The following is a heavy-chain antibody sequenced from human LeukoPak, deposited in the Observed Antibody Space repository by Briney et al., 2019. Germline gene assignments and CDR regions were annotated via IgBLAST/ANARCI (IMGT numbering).Heavy chain of an antibody. Sequence: SETLSLTCAVYGGSFSGYCWSWIRQPPGKGLEWIGEINHSGSTNYNPSLKSRVTISVDTSKNQFSLKLSSMTASDTAVYYCARHLRSGAVDYWGQGTLVTVSS. CDR2: INHSGST. D-gene: IGHD4-17*01. CDR1: GGSFSGYC. CDR3: ARHLRSGAVDY. V-gene: IGHV4-34*01. J-gene: IGHJ4*02.